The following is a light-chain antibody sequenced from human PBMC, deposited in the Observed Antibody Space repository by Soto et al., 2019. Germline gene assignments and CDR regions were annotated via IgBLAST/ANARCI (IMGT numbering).Light chain of an antibody. CDR3: QHFYSTPPT. J-gene: IGKJ2*01. V-gene: IGKV4-1*01. CDR1: QSVLYSSNNKNY. CDR2: WAS. Sequence: DIVMTQSPDSLAVYLGERATINCKSSQSVLYSSNNKNYLAWYQQKPGQPPKLLIYWASTRESGVPDRFSGSGSGTDFTLTISSLQAEDVAVYYCQHFYSTPPTFGQGTKLAIK.